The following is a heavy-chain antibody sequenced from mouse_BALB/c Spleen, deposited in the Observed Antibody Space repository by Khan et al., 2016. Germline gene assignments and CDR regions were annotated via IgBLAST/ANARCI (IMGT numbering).Heavy chain of an antibody. CDR3: ARDGWGYYAMDY. V-gene: IGHV2-6-7*01. J-gene: IGHJ4*01. CDR1: GFSIIAYG. D-gene: IGHD2-2*01. CDR2: IWGDGST. Sequence: QVQLKESGPGLVAPSQSLSITCTVSGFSIIAYGVNWVRQPPGKGLEWLGMIWGDGSTDYNSALKSRLNITKDNSKSQVFVKMNSLQTDDTAKYXCARDGWGYYAMDYWGQGTSVTVSS.